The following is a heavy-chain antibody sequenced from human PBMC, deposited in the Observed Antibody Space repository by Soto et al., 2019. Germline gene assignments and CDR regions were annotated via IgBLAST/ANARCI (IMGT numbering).Heavy chain of an antibody. D-gene: IGHD6-19*01. V-gene: IGHV3-30*18. CDR2: VSYDGSNE. CDR3: ANEKSIAVAGRGNYYYYNMDV. CDR1: GFAFGSYG. J-gene: IGHJ6*01. Sequence: GGSLILSCAGSGFAFGSYGMYWVRQAPGKGLEWVAVVSYDGSNEFYADSVNGLSTISRDNSKNTLYLQMRIRRAEYTAVYYCANEKSIAVAGRGNYYYYNMDVWGQGTTVTVSS.